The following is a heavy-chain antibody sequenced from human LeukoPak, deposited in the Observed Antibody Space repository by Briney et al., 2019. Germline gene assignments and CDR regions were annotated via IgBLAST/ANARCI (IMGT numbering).Heavy chain of an antibody. Sequence: SVKVSCKASGGTFSSYAISWVRQAPGQGLEWMGGIIPIFGTANYAQKFQGRVTITADESTSTAYMELSSLRSEDTAVYHCASKDGDDYSNPRSDYYYYYMDVWGKGTTVTVSS. CDR3: ASKDGDDYSNPRSDYYYYYMDV. J-gene: IGHJ6*03. CDR1: GGTFSSYA. D-gene: IGHD4-11*01. CDR2: IIPIFGTA. V-gene: IGHV1-69*13.